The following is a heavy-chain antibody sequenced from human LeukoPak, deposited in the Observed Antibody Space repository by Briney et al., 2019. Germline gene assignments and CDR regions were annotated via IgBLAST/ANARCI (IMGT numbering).Heavy chain of an antibody. CDR2: FDPEDGET. CDR1: GYTLTELS. CDR3: VIVVVPAAMLDWFDP. D-gene: IGHD2-2*01. J-gene: IGHJ5*02. V-gene: IGHV1-24*01. Sequence: ASVKVSCKVSGYTLTELSMHWVRQAPGKGLEWMGGFDPEDGETIYAQKFQGRVTMTEDTSTDTAYMEPSSLRSEDTAVYYCVIVVVPAAMLDWFDPWGQGTLVTVS.